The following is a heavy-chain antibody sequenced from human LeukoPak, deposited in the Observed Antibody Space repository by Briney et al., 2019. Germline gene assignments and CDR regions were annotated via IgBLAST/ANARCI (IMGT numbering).Heavy chain of an antibody. D-gene: IGHD3-3*01. J-gene: IGHJ4*02. CDR1: GGSISSGSYH. V-gene: IGHV4-61*02. Sequence: PSETLSLTCTVSGGSISSGSYHWSWIRQPAGKGLEWIGRIYTSGSTNYNPSLKSRVTIPVDTSKNQFSLKLSSVTAADTAVYYCARETYYDFWSGYYQDYWGQGTLVTVSS. CDR3: ARETYYDFWSGYYQDY. CDR2: IYTSGST.